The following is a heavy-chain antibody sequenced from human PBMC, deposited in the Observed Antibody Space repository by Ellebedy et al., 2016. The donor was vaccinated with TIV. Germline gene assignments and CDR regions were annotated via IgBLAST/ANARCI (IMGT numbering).Heavy chain of an antibody. CDR3: ARDRQQLISYDY. CDR1: GGSISSGDYY. Sequence: SETLSLXCTVSGGSISSGDYYWSWIRQHPGKGLEWIGYIYYSGSTYYKSSLKSRVTISLDTSKNQVSLKLSSVTAADTAVYYCARDRQQLISYDYWGQGALVTVSS. J-gene: IGHJ4*02. V-gene: IGHV4-30-4*08. CDR2: IYYSGST. D-gene: IGHD2-2*01.